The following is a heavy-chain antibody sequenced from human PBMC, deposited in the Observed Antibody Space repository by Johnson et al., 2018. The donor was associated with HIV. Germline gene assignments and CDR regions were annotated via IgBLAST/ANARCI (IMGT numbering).Heavy chain of an antibody. Sequence: VQLVESGGDVVQPGGSLRLSCAVSGFTFSDHVMSWVRQAPGKGLEWVSAISGSAGSTFYADSVKGRFTISRDNSKNTLYLQMNSLRAEDTAVYYCARVYMVRVIKGAFDIWGQGTMVTVSS. V-gene: IGHV3-23*04. D-gene: IGHD3-10*01. CDR1: GFTFSDHV. CDR2: ISGSAGST. CDR3: ARVYMVRVIKGAFDI. J-gene: IGHJ3*02.